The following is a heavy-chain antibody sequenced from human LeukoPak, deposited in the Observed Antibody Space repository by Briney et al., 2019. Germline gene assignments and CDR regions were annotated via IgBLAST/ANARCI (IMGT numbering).Heavy chain of an antibody. CDR1: GFTFSRYY. V-gene: IGHV3-23*01. D-gene: IGHD2-2*01. CDR3: AKIVVPAAYYFYGMDV. CDR2: ISGNGVKT. J-gene: IGHJ6*02. Sequence: QPGGSLRLSCAASGFTFSRYYMSWVRQTPGKGLEWVSGISGNGVKTFYADSVKGRFTISRGNSKKTVDLQMNSLRVEDTAIFYCAKIVVPAAYYFYGMDVWGQGTTVTVSS.